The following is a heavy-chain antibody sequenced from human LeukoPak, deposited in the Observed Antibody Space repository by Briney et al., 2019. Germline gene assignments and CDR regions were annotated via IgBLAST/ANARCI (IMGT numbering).Heavy chain of an antibody. V-gene: IGHV3-23*01. Sequence: GGSLRLSCAASGFTFSSYAMSWVRQAPGKGLEWVSAISGSGGSTYYADSVKGRFTISRDNSKNTLYLQMNSLRAEDTAIYYCASHGDDGDYCFDYWGQGTLVTVSS. CDR2: ISGSGGST. J-gene: IGHJ4*02. D-gene: IGHD4-17*01. CDR1: GFTFSSYA. CDR3: ASHGDDGDYCFDY.